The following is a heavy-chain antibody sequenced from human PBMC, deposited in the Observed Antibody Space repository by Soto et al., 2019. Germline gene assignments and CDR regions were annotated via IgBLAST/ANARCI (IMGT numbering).Heavy chain of an antibody. D-gene: IGHD3-16*01. V-gene: IGHV4-59*11. CDR2: ISYSGST. Sequence: SETLSLTCAVSGGSMSSHYWTWLRQPPGKGLEWIGYISYSGSTYYNPSLKSRVTISADTSRNQFSLKLSSVIAADTAVYYCARADPDASVGYWGQGTLVTVSS. J-gene: IGHJ4*02. CDR3: ARADPDASVGY. CDR1: GGSMSSHY.